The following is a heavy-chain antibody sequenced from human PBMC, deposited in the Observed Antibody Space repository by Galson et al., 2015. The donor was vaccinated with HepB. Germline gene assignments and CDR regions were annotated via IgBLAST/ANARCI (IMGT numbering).Heavy chain of an antibody. Sequence: SLRLSCAASGCTFSDSYMNWIRQAPGKGLEWVSYSSSTGSTIYYADSVKGRFTISRDNAKNSLFLQMNSLRAEDTAVYYCARADYCSGGSCRPFDYWGQGTLVTVSS. CDR2: SSSTGSTI. J-gene: IGHJ4*02. V-gene: IGHV3-11*01. D-gene: IGHD2-15*01. CDR1: GCTFSDSY. CDR3: ARADYCSGGSCRPFDY.